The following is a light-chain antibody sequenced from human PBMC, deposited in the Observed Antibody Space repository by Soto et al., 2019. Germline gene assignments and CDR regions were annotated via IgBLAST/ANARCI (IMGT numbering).Light chain of an antibody. CDR3: QQYYSYPST. J-gene: IGKJ1*01. CDR2: AAS. CDR1: QVISSY. Sequence: AIRMTQSPSSFSASTGDRVTITCRASQVISSYLAWYQQKPGKAPKLLIYAASTLQSGVPSRFSGSGSGTDFTLTISCLQSEDFATYYCQQYYSYPSTFGQGTKVDIK. V-gene: IGKV1-8*01.